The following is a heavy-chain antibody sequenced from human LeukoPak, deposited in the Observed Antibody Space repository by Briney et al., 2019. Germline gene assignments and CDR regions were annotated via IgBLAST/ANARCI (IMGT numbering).Heavy chain of an antibody. D-gene: IGHD6-13*01. V-gene: IGHV3-23*01. CDR2: FSGSGGST. Sequence: GGSLRLSCAASGFTFSSSAMSWVRQAPGKGLEWVSAFSGSGGSTYYTDSVKGRFTISRDNSKNTLYLQMNSLRAEDTAVYYCAGNSSSWYSFDYWGQGTLVTVSS. J-gene: IGHJ4*02. CDR3: AGNSSSWYSFDY. CDR1: GFTFSSSA.